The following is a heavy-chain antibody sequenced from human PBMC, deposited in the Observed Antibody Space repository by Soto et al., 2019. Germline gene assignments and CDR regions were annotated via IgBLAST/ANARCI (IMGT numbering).Heavy chain of an antibody. CDR3: AREAYYDILTGYPAGGMDV. D-gene: IGHD3-9*01. V-gene: IGHV1-69*06. CDR1: GGTFSSYA. CDR2: IIPIFGTA. J-gene: IGHJ6*02. Sequence: ASVKVSCKASGGTFSSYAISWVRQAPGQGLEWMGGIIPIFGTANYAQKFQGRVTITADKSTSTAYMELSSLRSEDTAVYYCAREAYYDILTGYPAGGMDVWGQGTTVTVSS.